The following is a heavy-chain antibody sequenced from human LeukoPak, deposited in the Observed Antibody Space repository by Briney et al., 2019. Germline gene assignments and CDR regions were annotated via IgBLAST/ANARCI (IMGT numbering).Heavy chain of an antibody. D-gene: IGHD3-16*01. CDR3: ARNLGAAYMDV. CDR1: GFTVSRNY. J-gene: IGHJ6*03. CDR2: IKWDGGGT. Sequence: PGGSLRLSCAASGFTVSRNYMSWVRQAPGKGLEWVSGIKWDGGGTGYADSVKGRYTISRDNAKNSVYLQMNSLRAEDTAVYYCARNLGAAYMDVWGKGTTVTVSS. V-gene: IGHV3-20*04.